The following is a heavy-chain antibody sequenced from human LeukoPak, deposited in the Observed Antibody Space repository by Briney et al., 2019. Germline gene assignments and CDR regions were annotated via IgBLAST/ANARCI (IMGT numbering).Heavy chain of an antibody. CDR2: IYYSVTT. CDR3: APGSTGGNRGGWSDP. Sequence: SETLSLTCTVSGGSDSSSTYYWGWMRQPTGKGLEWIGSIYYSVTTYYNPSLRGRVTISVDTSNNQFSLKLTSVTAADTALYYCAPGSTGGNRGGWSDPWGQGTLVTVSS. D-gene: IGHD2-8*02. CDR1: GGSDSSSTYY. J-gene: IGHJ5*02. V-gene: IGHV4-39*01.